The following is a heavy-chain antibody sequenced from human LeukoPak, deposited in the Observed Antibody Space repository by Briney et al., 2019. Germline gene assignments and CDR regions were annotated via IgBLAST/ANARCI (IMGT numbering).Heavy chain of an antibody. Sequence: GGSLRLSCAASGFTFSSNYMSWVRQAPGKGLEWVSVIYSGGSTYYADSVKGRFTISRHNSKNTLYLQMNSLRAEDTAVYYCATHSIAAAANAFDIWGQGTMVTVSS. J-gene: IGHJ3*02. CDR3: ATHSIAAAANAFDI. CDR1: GFTFSSNY. D-gene: IGHD6-13*01. CDR2: IYSGGST. V-gene: IGHV3-53*04.